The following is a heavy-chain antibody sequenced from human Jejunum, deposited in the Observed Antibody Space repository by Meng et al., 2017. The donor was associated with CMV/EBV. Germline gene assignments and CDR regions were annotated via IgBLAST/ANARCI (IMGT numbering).Heavy chain of an antibody. Sequence: SCVSFGFILGNCEINWVSQAPGKGLDWISFISNRASAIQYAGSVKGRFTISRDNAKNSLYLQMNSLRAEDTGMYYCAKLGTGDDDYWGQGTLVTVSS. CDR2: ISNRASAI. D-gene: IGHD7-27*01. CDR1: GFILGNCE. CDR3: AKLGTGDDDY. J-gene: IGHJ4*02. V-gene: IGHV3-48*03.